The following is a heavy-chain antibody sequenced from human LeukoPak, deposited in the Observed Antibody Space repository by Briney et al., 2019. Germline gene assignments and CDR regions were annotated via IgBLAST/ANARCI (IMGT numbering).Heavy chain of an antibody. J-gene: IGHJ4*02. Sequence: GGSLRLSCAASGFTFSSYWVHWVRQAPGKGLVWVSRINSDGSSTSYADSVKGRFTISRDNAKNTLYLQMNRLRAEDTAVYYCARVVAATLPDYWGQGTLVTVSS. CDR1: GFTFSSYW. D-gene: IGHD2-15*01. V-gene: IGHV3-74*01. CDR3: ARVVAATLPDY. CDR2: INSDGSST.